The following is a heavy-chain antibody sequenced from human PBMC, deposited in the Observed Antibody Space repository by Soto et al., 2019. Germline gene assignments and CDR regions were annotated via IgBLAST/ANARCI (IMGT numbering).Heavy chain of an antibody. D-gene: IGHD6-6*01. CDR3: AKSAYSSSYFWHFDL. V-gene: IGHV3-23*01. CDR2: ILGGGDMT. J-gene: IGHJ2*01. CDR1: GFNFSSYA. Sequence: EVLLLESGGGLGQPGRSLRLSCAASGFNFSSYAMTWVRQAPGKGLEWISAILGGGDMTYNADSVKGRFTISRDNSKNTVYLHMNNLRVEDTALYYCAKSAYSSSYFWHFDLWGRGTLVTVSS.